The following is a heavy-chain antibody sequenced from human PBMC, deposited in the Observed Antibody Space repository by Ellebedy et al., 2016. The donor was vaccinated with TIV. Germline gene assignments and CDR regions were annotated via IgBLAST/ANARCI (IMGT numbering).Heavy chain of an antibody. D-gene: IGHD2-2*01. CDR3: AKREMIRDTIGAQVPAPLFDL. Sequence: PGGSLRLSCAASGFTFSNHALSWVRQAPGQGLAWVSGISGSGDYAHYTDSVTGRFTISRDNSKNTLYRQMNSLRAEDTALYFGAKREMIRDTIGAQVPAPLFDLWGQGTLVTVSS. V-gene: IGHV3-23*01. CDR2: ISGSGDYA. CDR1: GFTFSNHA. J-gene: IGHJ4*02.